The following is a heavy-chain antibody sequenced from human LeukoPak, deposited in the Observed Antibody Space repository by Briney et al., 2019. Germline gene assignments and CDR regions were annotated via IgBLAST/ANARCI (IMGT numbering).Heavy chain of an antibody. J-gene: IGHJ4*02. CDR3: ARVRNVLD. V-gene: IGHV3-30-3*01. Sequence: GGSLRLSCAASGFTFSSYAMHWVRQAPGKGLEWVAVISYDGSNKYYADSVRGRFTISRDNSKNTLYLQMNSLRAEDTAVYYCARVRNVLDWGQGTLVTVSS. CDR1: GFTFSSYA. CDR2: ISYDGSNK. D-gene: IGHD1-1*01.